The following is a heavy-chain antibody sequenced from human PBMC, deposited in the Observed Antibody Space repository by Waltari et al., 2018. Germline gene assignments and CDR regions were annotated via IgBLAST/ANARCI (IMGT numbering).Heavy chain of an antibody. J-gene: IGHJ4*02. V-gene: IGHV3-7*01. CDR1: GINFSNYW. CDR2: IKPDGSEK. CDR3: AINQY. Sequence: EVQLVESGGGLVQPGGSLGLPVVSPGINFSNYWMNWVRQAPGKGLEWVANIKPDGSEKYYVDSVKGRLTISRDNAKNSLFLQMNSLSVDDTGVYYCAINQYWGQGTLVTVSS.